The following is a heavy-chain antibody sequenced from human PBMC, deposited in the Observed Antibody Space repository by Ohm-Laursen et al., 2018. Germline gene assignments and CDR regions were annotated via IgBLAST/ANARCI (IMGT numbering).Heavy chain of an antibody. CDR3: ALGGYYDFWSGYEGAY. Sequence: SLRLSCTASGFTFSSYSMNWVRQAPGKGLEWVSSISSSSSYIYYADSVKGRFTISRDNAKNSLYLQMNSPRAEDTAVYYCALGGYYDFWSGYEGAYWGQGTLVTVSS. V-gene: IGHV3-21*01. CDR2: ISSSSSYI. J-gene: IGHJ4*02. D-gene: IGHD3-3*01. CDR1: GFTFSSYS.